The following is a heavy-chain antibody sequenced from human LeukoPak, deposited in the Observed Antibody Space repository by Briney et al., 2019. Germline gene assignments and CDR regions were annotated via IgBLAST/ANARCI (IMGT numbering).Heavy chain of an antibody. Sequence: SETLSLTCTVTVGSISSSRYYWGWIREPPGKGLERIVSIYYSGSTYYNPSLKSRVSISVDTSNNQFSLTLSSVTAADTAVYYCARLLIRSGGRRSLNWFDPWGQGTLVTVSS. D-gene: IGHD2-15*01. CDR1: VGSISSSRYY. V-gene: IGHV4-39*07. CDR2: IYYSGST. CDR3: ARLLIRSGGRRSLNWFDP. J-gene: IGHJ5*02.